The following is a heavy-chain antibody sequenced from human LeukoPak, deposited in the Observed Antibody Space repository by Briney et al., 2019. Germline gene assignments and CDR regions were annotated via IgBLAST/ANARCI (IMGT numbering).Heavy chain of an antibody. CDR2: ISSSSSYI. D-gene: IGHD3-22*01. CDR1: GFTFSSFS. Sequence: GGSLRLSCAASGFTFSSFSMNWVRQAPGKGLEWVSSISSSSSYIYYADSVKGRFTISRDNAKNSLYLQMNSLRAEDTAVYYCARVGYYDSSGYRAFDIWGQGTMVTVSS. V-gene: IGHV3-21*01. CDR3: ARVGYYDSSGYRAFDI. J-gene: IGHJ3*02.